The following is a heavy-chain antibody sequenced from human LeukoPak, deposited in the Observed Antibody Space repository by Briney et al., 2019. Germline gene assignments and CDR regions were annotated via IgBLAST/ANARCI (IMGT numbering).Heavy chain of an antibody. CDR2: INPNSGGT. Sequence: ASVKVSCKASGYSFTSYAINWVRQAPGQGLEWMGWINPNSGGTNYAQKFQGRVTMTRDTSISTVYMELSRLRSDDTAIYYCARDLDYYGSGSYYLLDYWGQGTLVTVSS. CDR1: GYSFTSYA. CDR3: ARDLDYYGSGSYYLLDY. V-gene: IGHV1-2*02. J-gene: IGHJ4*02. D-gene: IGHD3-10*01.